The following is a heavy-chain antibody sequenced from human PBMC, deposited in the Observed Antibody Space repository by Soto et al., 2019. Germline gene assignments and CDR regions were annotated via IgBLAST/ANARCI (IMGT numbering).Heavy chain of an antibody. Sequence: EVQLVESGGGLVQPGGSLRLSCAASGFTFTTYSMNWVRQAPGKGLEWVSYISGTSSTIFYADSVKGRFTISRDNAKNSLYLQMSSLRDEDTAVYYCARDGSLAYCGGDCYSPYWGQGTLVTVSS. V-gene: IGHV3-48*02. CDR3: ARDGSLAYCGGDCYSPY. CDR1: GFTFTTYS. D-gene: IGHD2-21*02. CDR2: ISGTSSTI. J-gene: IGHJ4*02.